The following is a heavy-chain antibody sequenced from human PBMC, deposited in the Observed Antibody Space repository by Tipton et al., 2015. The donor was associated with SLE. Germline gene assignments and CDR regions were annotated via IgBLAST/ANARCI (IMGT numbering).Heavy chain of an antibody. Sequence: TLSLTCTVSGASISTYYWSWVRQPPGKGLEWIGYVYENDFTNYNPSLKSRVTISLDTSKNQFSLKLTSVTAADTAIYYCARGGEYGSSWHPRNYYYMDVWAKGPRSPSP. J-gene: IGHJ6*03. CDR2: VYENDFT. CDR1: GASISTYY. CDR3: ARGGEYGSSWHPRNYYYMDV. D-gene: IGHD6-13*01. V-gene: IGHV4-59*12.